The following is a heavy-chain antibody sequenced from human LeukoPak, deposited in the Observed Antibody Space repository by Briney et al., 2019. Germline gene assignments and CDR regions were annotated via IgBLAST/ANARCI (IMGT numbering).Heavy chain of an antibody. Sequence: GGSLRLSCVVSGFTFSSYGMHWGRQAPGKGLEWVAVIWFDGSNKNYADSVKGRFTISRDNSKNTVYLQMNNLRAEDTAVYYCARDEITMGRRVITLLQPWGQGTLVTVSS. CDR2: IWFDGSNK. CDR3: ARDEITMGRRVITLLQP. D-gene: IGHD3-10*01. J-gene: IGHJ4*02. CDR1: GFTFSSYG. V-gene: IGHV3-33*01.